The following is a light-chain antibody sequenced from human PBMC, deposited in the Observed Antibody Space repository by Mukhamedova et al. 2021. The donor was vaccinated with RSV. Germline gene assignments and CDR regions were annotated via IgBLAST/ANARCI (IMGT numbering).Light chain of an antibody. J-gene: IGKJ4*01. V-gene: IGKV1-12*01. Sequence: WYQRRVHGKAPKLLIYRTSNLQSGVPSKFSGSGSGTDFTLTIDSLQPEDFATYYCQQGATFPLTFGGGTKVEIK. CDR3: QQGATFPLT. CDR2: RTS.